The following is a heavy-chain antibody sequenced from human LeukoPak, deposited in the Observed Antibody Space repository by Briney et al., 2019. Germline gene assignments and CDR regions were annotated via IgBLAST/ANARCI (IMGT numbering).Heavy chain of an antibody. Sequence: NPSETLSLTCAVYGGSFSGYYWSWIRQPPGKWLEWIGEINHSGSTNYNPSLKSRVTISVDTSKNQFSLKLSSVTAADTAVYYCAIYGGNEGKRRFDYWGQGTLVTVSS. V-gene: IGHV4-34*01. CDR1: GGSFSGYY. CDR3: AIYGGNEGKRRFDY. D-gene: IGHD4-17*01. J-gene: IGHJ4*02. CDR2: INHSGST.